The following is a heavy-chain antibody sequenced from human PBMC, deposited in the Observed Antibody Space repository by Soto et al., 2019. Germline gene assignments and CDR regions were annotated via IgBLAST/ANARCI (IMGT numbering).Heavy chain of an antibody. V-gene: IGHV2-5*02. Sequence: QITLKESDPTLVKPTQTLTLTCTFSGFSLSTSGVGVGWIRQPPGKALEWLALIYWDDDKRYSPSLKSRLTIATDTSKHQVVPPTTNMDPVDTATYYCAHRRRGGYDVDYWGQGTLVTVSS. J-gene: IGHJ4*02. CDR2: IYWDDDK. D-gene: IGHD5-12*01. CDR1: GFSLSTSGVG. CDR3: AHRRRGGYDVDY.